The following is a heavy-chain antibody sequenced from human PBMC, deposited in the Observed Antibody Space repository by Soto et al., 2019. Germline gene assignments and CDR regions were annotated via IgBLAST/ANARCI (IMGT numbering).Heavy chain of an antibody. CDR1: GGTFSSYA. J-gene: IGHJ4*02. Sequence: QVQLVQSGAEVKKPGSSVKVSCKASGGTFSSYAISWVRQAPGQGLEWMGGIIPIFGTANYAQKFQGRVTITAAESTGKADMELSSLRSEDTAVYYCARDAGIAGAGTYYFDYWGQGTLVTVSS. CDR2: IIPIFGTA. V-gene: IGHV1-69*12. D-gene: IGHD6-19*01. CDR3: ARDAGIAGAGTYYFDY.